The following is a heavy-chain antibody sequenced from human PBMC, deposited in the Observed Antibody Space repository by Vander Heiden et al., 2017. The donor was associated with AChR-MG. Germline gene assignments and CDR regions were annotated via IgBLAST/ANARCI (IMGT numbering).Heavy chain of an antibody. J-gene: IGHJ5*02. CDR2: ISWNSGSI. CDR1: GFPFDDYA. CDR3: AKEGYYDSSGYYSNWFDP. V-gene: IGHV3-9*01. Sequence: EVQLVESGGGLVQPGRSLRLSCAASGFPFDDYAMHWVRQAPGKGLEWVSGISWNSGSIGYADSVKGRFTISRDNAKNSLYLQMNSLRAEDTALYYCAKEGYYDSSGYYSNWFDPWGQGTLVTVSS. D-gene: IGHD3-22*01.